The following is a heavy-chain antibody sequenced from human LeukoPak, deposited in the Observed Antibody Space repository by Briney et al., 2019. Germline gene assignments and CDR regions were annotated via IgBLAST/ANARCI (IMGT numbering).Heavy chain of an antibody. V-gene: IGHV3-30*02. CDR1: GFTFDDYG. Sequence: PGGSLRLSCAASGFTFDDYGMSWVRQAPGKGLEWVAFIRYDGSNKYYADSVKGRFTISRDNSKNTLYLQMNSLRAEDTAVYYCANGDLYQPPLFDYWGQGTLVTVSS. CDR2: IRYDGSNK. J-gene: IGHJ4*02. D-gene: IGHD4-17*01. CDR3: ANGDLYQPPLFDY.